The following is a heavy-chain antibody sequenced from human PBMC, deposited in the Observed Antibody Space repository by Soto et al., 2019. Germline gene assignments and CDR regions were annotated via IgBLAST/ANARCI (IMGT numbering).Heavy chain of an antibody. CDR2: ISAYNGNI. V-gene: IGHV1-18*01. CDR1: GYTFTSYG. J-gene: IGHJ4*02. Sequence: QVQLVQSGAEVKKPGASVKVSCKASGYTFTSYGISWVRQAPGQGLEWMGWISAYNGNIKYAQKLQGRVTMTTDTATSTAYMALRSLRSDDAAVYYCARDLAVGLVDYWGQGTLVTVSS. D-gene: IGHD6-19*01. CDR3: ARDLAVGLVDY.